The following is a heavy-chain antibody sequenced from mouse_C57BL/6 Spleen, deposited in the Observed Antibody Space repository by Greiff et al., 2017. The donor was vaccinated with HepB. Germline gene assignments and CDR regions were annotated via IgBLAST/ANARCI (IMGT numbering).Heavy chain of an antibody. D-gene: IGHD1-1*01. J-gene: IGHJ4*01. Sequence: VQLQQSGAELVKPGASVKMSCKASGYTFTTYPIEWMKQNHGKSLEWIGNFHPYNDDTKYNEKFKGKATLTVEKSSSTVYLELSRVTSDDSAVYYCAWGDYYGSRVPAMDYWGQGTSVTVSS. CDR2: FHPYNDDT. V-gene: IGHV1-47*01. CDR3: AWGDYYGSRVPAMDY. CDR1: GYTFTTYP.